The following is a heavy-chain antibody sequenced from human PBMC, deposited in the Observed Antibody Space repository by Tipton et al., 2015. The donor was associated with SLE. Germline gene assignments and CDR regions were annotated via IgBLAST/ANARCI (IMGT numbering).Heavy chain of an antibody. CDR2: IYYSGST. V-gene: IGHV4-59*01. Sequence: LRLSCTVSGGSISSYYWSWIRKPPGKGLEWIGYIYYSGSTNYNPSLKSRVTISVDTSKNQFSLKLSSVTAADTAVYYCARERVAVAATPWFFVLWGRGPLVSVSS. D-gene: IGHD6-19*01. J-gene: IGHJ2*01. CDR3: ARERVAVAATPWFFVL. CDR1: GGSISSYY.